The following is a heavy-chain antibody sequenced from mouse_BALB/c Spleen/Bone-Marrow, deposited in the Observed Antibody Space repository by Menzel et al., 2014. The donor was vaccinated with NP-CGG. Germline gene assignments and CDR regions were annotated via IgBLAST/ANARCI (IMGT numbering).Heavy chain of an antibody. CDR2: INPGSGGI. V-gene: IGHV1-54*01. J-gene: IGHJ3*01. CDR1: GYAFTNYL. D-gene: IGHD4-1*01. CDR3: ARELGRGFAY. Sequence: VQLQQSGAELVRPGTSVTVSCKASGYAFTNYLIEWVKQRPGQGLEWIGVINPGSGGINYNEKFRAKATLTADKSSSIVYMQLSSLTSDDSAVYFCARELGRGFAYWGQGTLVTVSA.